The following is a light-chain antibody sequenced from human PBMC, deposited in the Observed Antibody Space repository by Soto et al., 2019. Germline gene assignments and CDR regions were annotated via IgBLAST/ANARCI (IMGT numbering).Light chain of an antibody. Sequence: DVQMTQTPSSVSAAVGDRVTITCRASVRIGSWLAWYQQKPGKAPKLLIYGASNLQGDVPSRLSGSGYETDFAHTISSLQPEDFATYHCQQTYSFPHTFGQGTEVEIK. J-gene: IGKJ2*01. CDR1: VRIGSW. CDR3: QQTYSFPHT. V-gene: IGKV1-12*01. CDR2: GAS.